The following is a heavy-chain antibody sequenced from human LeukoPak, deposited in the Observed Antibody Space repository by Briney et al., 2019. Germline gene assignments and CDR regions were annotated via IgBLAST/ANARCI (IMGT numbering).Heavy chain of an antibody. CDR2: IYYSGST. D-gene: IGHD2/OR15-2a*01. J-gene: IGHJ3*02. Sequence: SETLSLTCTVSGGSISSTFDYWGWIRQPPGKGLEWIGSIYYSGSTFYNPSLKSQVIISVDTSKNQFSLKLSSVTAADTAVYYCARQIIAVNAFDIWGQGTMVTVSS. V-gene: IGHV4-39*01. CDR1: GGSISSTFDY. CDR3: ARQIIAVNAFDI.